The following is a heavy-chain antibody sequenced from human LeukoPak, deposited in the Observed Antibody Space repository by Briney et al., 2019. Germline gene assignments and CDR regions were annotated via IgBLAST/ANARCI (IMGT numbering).Heavy chain of an antibody. CDR2: IIPIFGTA. V-gene: IGHV1-69*05. Sequence: ASVKVSCKTSGGTFSSYAISWVRQAPGQGLEWMGGIIPIFGTANYAQKFQGRVTMTRDTSTSTVYMELSSLRSEDTAVYYCARGIAVAGTPDAFDIWGQGTMVTVSS. CDR1: GGTFSSYA. CDR3: ARGIAVAGTPDAFDI. D-gene: IGHD6-19*01. J-gene: IGHJ3*02.